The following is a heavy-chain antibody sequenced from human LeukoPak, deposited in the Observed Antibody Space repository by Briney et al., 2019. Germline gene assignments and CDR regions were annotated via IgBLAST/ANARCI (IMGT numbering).Heavy chain of an antibody. CDR2: IFSGGNT. Sequence: GGSLRLSCAASGFTVSSNYMSWVRQAPGKGLEWVSVIFSGGNTFYADSVKGRFTISRDNSKSTLHLQMNSLRAEDTAIYYCARDERWIQFNYWGQGTLVTVSS. D-gene: IGHD5-18*01. J-gene: IGHJ4*02. V-gene: IGHV3-66*01. CDR3: ARDERWIQFNY. CDR1: GFTVSSNY.